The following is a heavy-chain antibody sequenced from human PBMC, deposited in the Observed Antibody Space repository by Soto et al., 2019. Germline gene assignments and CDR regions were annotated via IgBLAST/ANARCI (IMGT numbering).Heavy chain of an antibody. CDR3: AITWDRRYYPDRDAFDI. D-gene: IGHD7-27*01. CDR1: GFTFSSYA. J-gene: IGHJ3*02. CDR2: ISYDGSNK. Sequence: GGSLRLSCAASGFTFSSYAMHWVRQAPGKGLEWVAVISYDGSNKYYADSVKGRFTISRDNSKNTLYLQMNSLRAEDTAVYYCAITWDRRYYPDRDAFDIWGQGTMVTVSS. V-gene: IGHV3-30*04.